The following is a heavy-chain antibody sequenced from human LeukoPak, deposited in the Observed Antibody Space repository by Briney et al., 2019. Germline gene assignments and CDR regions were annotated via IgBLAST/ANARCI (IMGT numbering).Heavy chain of an antibody. D-gene: IGHD5-12*01. V-gene: IGHV4-31*03. CDR3: ARDRGKSYSGYDY. Sequence: PSETLSLTCTVSGGSISSGGYYWSWIRQHPGKGLEWIGYIYYSGSTYYNPSLKSRVTILVDTSKNQFSLKLSSVTAADTAVYYCARDRGKSYSGYDYWGQGTLVTVSS. CDR1: GGSISSGGYY. CDR2: IYYSGST. J-gene: IGHJ4*02.